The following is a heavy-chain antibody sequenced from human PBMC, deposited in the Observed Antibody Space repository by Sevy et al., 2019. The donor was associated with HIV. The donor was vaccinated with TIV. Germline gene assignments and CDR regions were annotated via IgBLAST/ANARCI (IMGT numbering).Heavy chain of an antibody. CDR3: ARAPPVRSGDDSLNWFDP. Sequence: SETLSLTCTVSGGSISAYHWSWIRQPPGKGLEYIGYIHYTGTTNYNPSPKSRVTISVDTSKNQFSLKLSSVTAADTALYYCARAPPVRSGDDSLNWFDPWGQGTLVTVSS. CDR2: IHYTGTT. CDR1: GGSISAYH. J-gene: IGHJ5*02. V-gene: IGHV4-59*01. D-gene: IGHD5-12*01.